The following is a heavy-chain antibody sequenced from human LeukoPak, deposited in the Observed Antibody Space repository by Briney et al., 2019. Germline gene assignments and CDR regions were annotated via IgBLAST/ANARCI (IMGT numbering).Heavy chain of an antibody. Sequence: PSETLSLTCTVSGGSISSYYWSWIRQPPGKGLEWIGYIYYSGSTNYNPSLKSRVTISVDTSKNHFSLKLSSVTAADTAVYYCARAPSDAFDIWGQGTMVTVSS. J-gene: IGHJ3*02. CDR1: GGSISSYY. CDR2: IYYSGST. V-gene: IGHV4-59*01. CDR3: ARAPSDAFDI.